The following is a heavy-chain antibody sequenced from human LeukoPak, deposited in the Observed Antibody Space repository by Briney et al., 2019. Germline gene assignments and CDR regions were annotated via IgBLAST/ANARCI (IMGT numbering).Heavy chain of an antibody. V-gene: IGHV3-21*01. D-gene: IGHD3-22*01. J-gene: IGHJ4*02. CDR2: ISSSSNYI. CDR3: AKRHAERDYYDSSGFDY. Sequence: GGSLRLSCAASGFTFSSYSMNWVRQAPGKGLEWVSSISSSSNYIYYADSVKGRFTISRDNAKNSLYLQMNSLRAEDTAVYYCAKRHAERDYYDSSGFDYWGQGTLVTVSS. CDR1: GFTFSSYS.